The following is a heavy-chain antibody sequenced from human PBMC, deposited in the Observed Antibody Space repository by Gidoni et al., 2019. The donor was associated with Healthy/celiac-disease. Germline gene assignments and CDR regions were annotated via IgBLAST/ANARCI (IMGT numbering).Heavy chain of an antibody. V-gene: IGHV4-34*01. CDR2: INHSEIT. CDR3: ARGLGYCSGGSCHVDY. J-gene: IGHJ4*02. Sequence: QVQLQQWGAGLLKPSETLSLHCPVYGGCFSGYYWSWIRQPPGQGLEWIGEINHSEITNSNPSLKSRVTISVDTSKNQFSLKLSSVTAADTAVYYCARGLGYCSGGSCHVDYWGQGTLVTFSS. D-gene: IGHD2-15*01. CDR1: GGCFSGYY.